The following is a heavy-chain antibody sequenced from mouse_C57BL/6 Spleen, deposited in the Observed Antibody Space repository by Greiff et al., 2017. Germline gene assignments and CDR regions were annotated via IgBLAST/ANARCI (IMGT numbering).Heavy chain of an antibody. J-gene: IGHJ1*03. D-gene: IGHD4-1*01. CDR3: ARHEGGTRGYFDV. CDR2: ISNGGGSP. Sequence: EVMLVESGGGLVQPGGSLKLSCAASGFTFSDYYLYWVRQTPETRLEWVASISNGGGSPYYPDTVKGRFTISRDNAKNTLYLQMSRLKSEDTAMYYCARHEGGTRGYFDVWGTGTTVTVSS. CDR1: GFTFSDYY. V-gene: IGHV5-12*01.